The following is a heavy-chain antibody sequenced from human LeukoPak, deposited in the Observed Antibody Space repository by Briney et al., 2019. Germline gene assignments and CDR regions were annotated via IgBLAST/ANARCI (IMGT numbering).Heavy chain of an antibody. CDR1: GFTFDDYA. J-gene: IGHJ4*02. Sequence: AGRSLRLSCAASGFTFDDYAMHWVRQAPGKGLEWVSGISWNSGSIGYADSVKGRFTISRDNAKNSLNLQMNSLRAEDTALYYCVGTGGDSSGYFDYWGQGTLVTVSS. D-gene: IGHD3-22*01. CDR3: VGTGGDSSGYFDY. CDR2: ISWNSGSI. V-gene: IGHV3-9*01.